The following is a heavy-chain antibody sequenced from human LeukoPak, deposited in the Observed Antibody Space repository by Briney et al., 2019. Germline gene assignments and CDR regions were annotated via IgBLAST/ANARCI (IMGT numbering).Heavy chain of an antibody. D-gene: IGHD3-10*01. CDR1: GFTLSSYA. CDR2: ISAGGGST. Sequence: GGSLRLSCAASGFTLSSYAMSWVRQAPGKGLEWVSSISAGGGSTHYADSVKGRFTISRDNYKNTVYLQVNSLRAEDTAVYYCAKVMKGSERLTMVRGVIIKTAGLYYMDVWGKGTTVTVSS. CDR3: AKVMKGSERLTMVRGVIIKTAGLYYMDV. V-gene: IGHV3-23*01. J-gene: IGHJ6*03.